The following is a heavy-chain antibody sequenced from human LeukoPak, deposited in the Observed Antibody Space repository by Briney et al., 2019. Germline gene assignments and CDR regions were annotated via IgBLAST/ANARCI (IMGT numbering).Heavy chain of an antibody. D-gene: IGHD5-12*01. CDR1: GFTFDDYG. CDR2: INWNGGST. J-gene: IGHJ4*02. CDR3: AKASYSGYDSDY. V-gene: IGHV3-20*04. Sequence: GGSLRLSCAAAGFTFDDYGMSRVRQAPGKGLEWVSGINWNGGSTGYADSVKGRFTISRDNAKNSLYLQMNSLRAEDTALYYSAKASYSGYDSDYWGQGTLVTVSA.